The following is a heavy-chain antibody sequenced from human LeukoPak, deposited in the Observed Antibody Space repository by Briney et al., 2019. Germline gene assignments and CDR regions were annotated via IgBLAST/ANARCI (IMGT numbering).Heavy chain of an antibody. Sequence: KASETLSLTCTVSGGSISSYYWSWIRQPPGKGLEWIGYIYYSGSTNYNPSLKSRVTISVDTSKNQFSLKLSSVTAADTAVYYCARDYSAYYDFWSGYLNNWFDPWGQGTLVTVSS. V-gene: IGHV4-59*01. CDR1: GGSISSYY. CDR2: IYYSGST. D-gene: IGHD3-3*01. CDR3: ARDYSAYYDFWSGYLNNWFDP. J-gene: IGHJ5*02.